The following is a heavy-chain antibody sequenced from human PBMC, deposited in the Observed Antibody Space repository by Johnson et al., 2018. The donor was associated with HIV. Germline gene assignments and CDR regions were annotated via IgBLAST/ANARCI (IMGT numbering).Heavy chain of an antibody. CDR3: AKGGSSWSDDAFDI. V-gene: IGHV3-30*18. CDR1: GFTFSSYG. D-gene: IGHD6-13*01. J-gene: IGHJ3*02. Sequence: QVQLVESGGGVVQPGRSLRLSCVGSGFTFSSYGMHCVRQAPGKWLEWVAVISYDGSNKYYADSVKGRFTISRDNSKNTLYLPMNSLRAEDTAGYYCAKGGSSWSDDAFDIWGQGTMVTVSS. CDR2: ISYDGSNK.